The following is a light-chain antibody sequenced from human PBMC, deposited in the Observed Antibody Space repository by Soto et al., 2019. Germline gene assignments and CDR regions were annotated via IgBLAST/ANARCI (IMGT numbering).Light chain of an antibody. J-gene: IGKJ4*01. CDR2: DAS. CDR1: QSVGNNY. V-gene: IGKV3-20*01. CDR3: EQDGSTPLT. Sequence: EIVLTQSPGTLSLSPGERATLSCRASQSVGNNYLAWYQQKPGQAPRFLIYDASSRATGIPDRFSGSGSGTDLTLTISRLEPEDFAVYYCEQDGSTPLTVGGGTKVEIK.